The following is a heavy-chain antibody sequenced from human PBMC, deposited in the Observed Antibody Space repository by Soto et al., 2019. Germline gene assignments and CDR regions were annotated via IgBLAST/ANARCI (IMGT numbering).Heavy chain of an antibody. CDR3: ARHVITAYYDKGPLDY. CDR2: IYYSGST. V-gene: IGHV4-39*01. J-gene: IGHJ4*02. CDR1: GGSISRSSYY. D-gene: IGHD3-9*01. Sequence: QLQLQESGPGLVRPSETLSLTCTVSGGSISRSSYYWGWIRQPPGKGLEWIGRIYYSGSTFYNPSLKSRVTISVDTSKNQFSLRLSSVTAADTAVYYCARHVITAYYDKGPLDYWGQGTLVTVSS.